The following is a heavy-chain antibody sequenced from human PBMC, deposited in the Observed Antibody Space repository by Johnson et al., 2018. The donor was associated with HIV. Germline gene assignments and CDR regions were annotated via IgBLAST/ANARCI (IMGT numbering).Heavy chain of an antibody. J-gene: IGHJ3*02. CDR3: ARAPYYDILTGYYPGALDI. CDR2: IYSGGST. CDR1: GFTVSSNY. Sequence: VQFVESGGGLIQPGGSLRLSCAASGFTVSSNYMSWVRQAPGKGLEWVSVIYSGGSTYYADSVKGRFPISSDNSKNTLYLQMNSLRAEDTAVYYCARAPYYDILTGYYPGALDIWGQGTMVTVSS. D-gene: IGHD3-9*01. V-gene: IGHV3-53*01.